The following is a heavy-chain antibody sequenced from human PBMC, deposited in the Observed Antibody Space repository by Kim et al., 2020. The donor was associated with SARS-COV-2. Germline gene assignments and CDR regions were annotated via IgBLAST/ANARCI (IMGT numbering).Heavy chain of an antibody. V-gene: IGHV3-30*02. J-gene: IGHJ2*01. CDR2: NK. Sequence: NKYYADAVKGRFTISRDNSKNTLYLQMNSLRAEDTAVYYCAKEVDWYFDLWGRGTLVTVSS. CDR3: AKEVDWYFDL.